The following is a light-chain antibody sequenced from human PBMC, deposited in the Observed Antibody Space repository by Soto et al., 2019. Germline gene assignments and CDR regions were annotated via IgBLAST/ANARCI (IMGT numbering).Light chain of an antibody. CDR2: AAS. J-gene: IGKJ4*01. CDR1: QGISNY. Sequence: DIQMTQSPSSLSASVGDRVTITCRASQGISNYLAWYQQKPGKVPKLLIYAASTLQSGVPSRFSGSGSGTDFPLTISSLQPEDVANYYCQKYNSAPLFGGGTKVEIK. CDR3: QKYNSAPL. V-gene: IGKV1-27*01.